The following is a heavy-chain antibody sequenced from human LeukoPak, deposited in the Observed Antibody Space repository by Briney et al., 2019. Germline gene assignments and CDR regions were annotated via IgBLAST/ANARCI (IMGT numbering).Heavy chain of an antibody. CDR3: ARVRDGYNDAYDI. V-gene: IGHV1-46*01. J-gene: IGHJ3*02. CDR1: GYTFTSYY. CDR2: INPSGGNT. Sequence: GASVKVSCKASGYTFTSYYMHWVRQAPGQGLEWMGIINPSGGNTNYAQNFQGRVTMTRDTSTSTVYMELSSLRSEDTAVYYCARVRDGYNDAYDIWGQGTMVTVPS. D-gene: IGHD5-24*01.